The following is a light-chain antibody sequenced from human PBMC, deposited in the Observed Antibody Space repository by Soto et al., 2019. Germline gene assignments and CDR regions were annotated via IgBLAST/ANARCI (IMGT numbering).Light chain of an antibody. CDR3: QSYDSSLSGYV. CDR2: GNS. V-gene: IGLV1-40*01. Sequence: QSVLTQPPSLSGAPGQRVTISCTWSSSNIGAGYDVHWYQQLPGTAPKLLIYGNSNRPSGVPDRFSGSKSCTSASLAITGLQAEDEADYSCQSYDSSLSGYVFGTGTKLTVL. J-gene: IGLJ1*01. CDR1: SSNIGAGYD.